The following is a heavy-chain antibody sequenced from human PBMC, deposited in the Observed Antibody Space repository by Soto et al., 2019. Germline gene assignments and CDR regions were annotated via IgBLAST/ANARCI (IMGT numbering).Heavy chain of an antibody. CDR3: ASAAPPGNGRRLHV. CDR1: GYTFTSYY. CDR2: INPSGGST. D-gene: IGHD6-13*01. J-gene: IGHJ6*02. V-gene: IGHV1-46*01. Sequence: QVQLVQFATEVKEPGASVKVSCKSSGYTFTSYYIHWVRQAPGQGLEWMGVINPSGGSTTYPQNCQGSVTLTTDASTTPVHMEQSSLTSKDTGVDYCASAAPPGNGRRLHVWGQGTTVTVSS.